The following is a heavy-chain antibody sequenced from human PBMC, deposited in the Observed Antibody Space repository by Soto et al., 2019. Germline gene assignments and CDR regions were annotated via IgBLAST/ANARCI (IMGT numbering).Heavy chain of an antibody. CDR2: IYGGGTT. J-gene: IGHJ4*02. CDR3: VQTTGWPGFDF. Sequence: EVQLVESGGGLIQPGGSLRLSCAASGFTVSSKYMTWVRQAPGKGLEWVSVIYGGGTTYYAVSVKGRFTISRDNSKNTLYLQMNILRAEDTAVYYCVQTTGWPGFDFWGQGTLVSVSS. D-gene: IGHD6-19*01. CDR1: GFTVSSKY. V-gene: IGHV3-53*01.